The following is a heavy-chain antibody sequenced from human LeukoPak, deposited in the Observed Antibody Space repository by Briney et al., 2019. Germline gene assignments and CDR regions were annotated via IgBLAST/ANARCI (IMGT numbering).Heavy chain of an antibody. J-gene: IGHJ5*02. CDR3: ARGYGSGSYSHPINWFDP. V-gene: IGHV5-51*01. CDR2: IYPGDSDT. Sequence: GESLKISCKGSGYSFTSYWIGWVRQMPGKGLEWIGIIYPGDSDTRYSPSFQGQVTISADKSISAAYLQWSSLKASDTAMYYCARGYGSGSYSHPINWFDPWGQGTLVTVSS. D-gene: IGHD3-10*01. CDR1: GYSFTSYW.